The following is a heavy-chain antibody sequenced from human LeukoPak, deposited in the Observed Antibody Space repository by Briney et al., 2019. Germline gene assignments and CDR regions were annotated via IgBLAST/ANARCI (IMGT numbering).Heavy chain of an antibody. J-gene: IGHJ5*02. CDR2: ISYDGSNK. CDR1: GFTFSTYA. CDR3: ARADCTNGVCYLDP. V-gene: IGHV3-30-3*01. D-gene: IGHD2-8*01. Sequence: GGSLRLSCAASGFTFSTYAMHWVRQAPGKGLEWVAIISYDGSNKYYADSVKGRFTISRDNSKNTLYLQMNSLRAEDTAVYYCARADCTNGVCYLDPWGQGTLVTVSS.